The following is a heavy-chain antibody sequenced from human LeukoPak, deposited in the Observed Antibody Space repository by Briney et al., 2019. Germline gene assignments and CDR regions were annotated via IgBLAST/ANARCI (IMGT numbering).Heavy chain of an antibody. V-gene: IGHV4-4*02. D-gene: IGHD3-22*01. CDR3: ARDSRPAHYYDSSGQDWYFDL. Sequence: SETLSLTCAVSGGSISSSDWWSWVRQPPGRGLEWIGYIWRSDHTSYNPSLKSRVTMSLDKSKNQFSLKLSSVTAADTAVYYCARDSRPAHYYDSSGQDWYFDLWGRGTLVTVSS. CDR2: IWRSDHT. CDR1: GGSISSSDW. J-gene: IGHJ2*01.